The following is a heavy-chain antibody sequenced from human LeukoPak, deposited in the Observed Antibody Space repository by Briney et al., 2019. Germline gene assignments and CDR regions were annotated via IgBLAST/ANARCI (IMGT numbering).Heavy chain of an antibody. CDR3: ARGGSYDILTGYYIDAFDI. J-gene: IGHJ3*02. D-gene: IGHD3-9*01. V-gene: IGHV1-8*03. CDR1: GYTFTSYD. CDR2: MNPNSGNT. Sequence: VASVKVSRKASGYTFTSYDINWVRQATGQGLEWMGWMNPNSGNTGYAQKFQGRVTITRNTSISTAYMELSSLRSEDTAVYYCARGGSYDILTGYYIDAFDIWGQGTMVTVSS.